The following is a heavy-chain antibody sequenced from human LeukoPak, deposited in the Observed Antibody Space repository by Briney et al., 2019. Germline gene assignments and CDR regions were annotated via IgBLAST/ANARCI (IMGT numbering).Heavy chain of an antibody. V-gene: IGHV3-9*01. CDR1: GFTFDDYA. J-gene: IGHJ4*02. CDR3: AKGGGQWLVESYFDY. CDR2: ISWNSGSI. Sequence: GGSLRLSCAASGFTFDDYAMHWVRQAPGKGLEWVSGISWNSGSIGYADSVKGRFTISRDNAKNSLYLQMNSLRAEDTALYYCAKGGGQWLVESYFDYWGQGTLVTVSP. D-gene: IGHD6-19*01.